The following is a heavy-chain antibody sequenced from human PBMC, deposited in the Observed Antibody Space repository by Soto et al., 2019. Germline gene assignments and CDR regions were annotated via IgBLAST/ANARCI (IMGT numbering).Heavy chain of an antibody. J-gene: IGHJ4*02. CDR2: IYSGGST. CDR3: ARVGKDYYDSSGYYFDF. D-gene: IGHD3-22*01. Sequence: GGSLRLSCAASGFIVSSNYMSWVRQAPGKGLEWVSVIYSGGSTYYADSVKGRFTISRDNSKNTLYLQMNSLRAEDTAVYYCARVGKDYYDSSGYYFDFWGQGTLVTVSS. V-gene: IGHV3-53*01. CDR1: GFIVSSNY.